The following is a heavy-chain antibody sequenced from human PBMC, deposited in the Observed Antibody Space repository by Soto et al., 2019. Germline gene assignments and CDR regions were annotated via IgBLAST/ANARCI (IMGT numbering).Heavy chain of an antibody. V-gene: IGHV3-21*01. D-gene: IGHD2-15*01. CDR1: GFTFSSYS. J-gene: IGHJ4*02. CDR2: ISSSSSYI. Sequence: GSLRLSCAASGFTFSSYSMNWVRQAPGKRLEWVSSISSSSSYIYYADSVKGRFTISRDNAKNSLYLQMNSLRAEDTAVYYCARAVGYCSGGSCLPFDYWGQGSLATVSS. CDR3: ARAVGYCSGGSCLPFDY.